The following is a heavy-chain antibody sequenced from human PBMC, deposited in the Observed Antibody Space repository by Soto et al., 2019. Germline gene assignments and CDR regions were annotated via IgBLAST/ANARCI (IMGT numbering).Heavy chain of an antibody. J-gene: IGHJ4*02. CDR3: ARVYNSPYYFDY. CDR2: IYYSGST. CDR1: AGSISTGGYY. D-gene: IGHD3-10*01. Sequence: SETPSLTCTVSAGSISTGGYYWSWIRQHPGEGLEWIGFIYYSGSTYYNPSLKSRLAISLDASKEQFSLKLTSVTAADTAVYYCARVYNSPYYFDYWGQGIQVSV. V-gene: IGHV4-31*03.